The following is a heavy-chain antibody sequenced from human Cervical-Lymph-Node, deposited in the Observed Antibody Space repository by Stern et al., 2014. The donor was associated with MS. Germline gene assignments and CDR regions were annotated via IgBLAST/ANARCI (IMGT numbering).Heavy chain of an antibody. D-gene: IGHD2-15*01. J-gene: IGHJ4*02. Sequence: QVTLRESGPTLVKPTQTVTLTCTLSGFSVTTAGVGVGWIRQPPGKALEWIALLYWDDDKLYSPSLKNRLTITKDTSKNQVVLTMTNVDPMDTATYYCAHSRVKYCRGGTCYSSLFDYWGQGTLVTVSS. CDR1: GFSVTTAGVG. CDR3: AHSRVKYCRGGTCYSSLFDY. CDR2: LYWDDDK. V-gene: IGHV2-5*02.